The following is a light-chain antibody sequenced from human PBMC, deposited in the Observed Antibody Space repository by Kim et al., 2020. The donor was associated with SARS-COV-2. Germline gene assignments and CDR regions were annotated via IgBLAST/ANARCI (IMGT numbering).Light chain of an antibody. Sequence: EIVMTQSPDSLAVSLGERATVNCKSSQSVLYSSNNKNCVAWYQQKPGQPPKLLIYWASTRESGVPDRFSGSGSGTDFTLTITTLQAEDVAVYYCPQYYSVPLTFVPGTKVYIK. CDR1: QSVLYSSNNKNC. V-gene: IGKV4-1*01. J-gene: IGKJ3*01. CDR3: PQYYSVPLT. CDR2: WAS.